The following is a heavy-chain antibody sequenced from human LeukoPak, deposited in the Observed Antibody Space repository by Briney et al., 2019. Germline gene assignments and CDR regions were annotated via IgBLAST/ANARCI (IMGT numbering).Heavy chain of an antibody. Sequence: GGSLRLSCTASGFTFGDYAMSWVRQAPGKGLEWVGYIRSRAYGGAAEYAASVKGRFTITRDDSKSIAYLQMSNLNTEDTAVYYCAASSGFDYWGQGTLVTASS. D-gene: IGHD6-25*01. CDR2: IRSRAYGGAA. CDR1: GFTFGDYA. V-gene: IGHV3-49*04. J-gene: IGHJ4*02. CDR3: AASSGFDY.